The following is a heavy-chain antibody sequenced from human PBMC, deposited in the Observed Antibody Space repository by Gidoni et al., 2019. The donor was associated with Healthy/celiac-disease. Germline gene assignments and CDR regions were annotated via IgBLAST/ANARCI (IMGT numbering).Heavy chain of an antibody. D-gene: IGHD4-4*01. Sequence: QVQLQESGPGLVKPSQTLSLTCTVSGGSICIGSYYWSWIRQPAGKGLEWIGRIYNSGSTNYNPSLKSRVTMSVDTSKNQFSLKLSAVTAADTAVYYCARMTTAPRVGYYDYYMDVWGKGTTVTVSS. CDR3: ARMTTAPRVGYYDYYMDV. CDR2: IYNSGST. CDR1: GGSICIGSYY. V-gene: IGHV4-61*02. J-gene: IGHJ6*03.